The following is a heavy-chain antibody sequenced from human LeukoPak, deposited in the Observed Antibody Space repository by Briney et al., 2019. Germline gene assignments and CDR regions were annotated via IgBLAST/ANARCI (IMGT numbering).Heavy chain of an antibody. CDR1: GFTFSSYT. D-gene: IGHD4-17*01. CDR3: ARDQRYGDYQDY. V-gene: IGHV3-21*01. J-gene: IGHJ4*02. CDR2: ISSSSSYV. Sequence: PGGSLRLSCAASGFTFSSYTMNWVRQAPGKGLEWVSSISSSSSYVYYADSLKGRLTISRDNAKNSLYLQMNSLRAEDTAVYYCARDQRYGDYQDYWGQGTLVTVSS.